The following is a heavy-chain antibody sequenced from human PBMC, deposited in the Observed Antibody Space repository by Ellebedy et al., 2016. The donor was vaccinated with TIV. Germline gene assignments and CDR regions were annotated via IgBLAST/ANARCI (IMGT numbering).Heavy chain of an antibody. Sequence: GGSLRLSXAASGFTFSNYWMSWVRQAPGKGLEWVANIKQDGSERYYVDSVKGRFTISRDNAKNSLYLQMNSLRAEDTAVYYCARDPLLGRQWLVKGFDPWGQGTLVTVSS. CDR2: IKQDGSER. J-gene: IGHJ5*02. V-gene: IGHV3-7*01. CDR1: GFTFSNYW. D-gene: IGHD6-19*01. CDR3: ARDPLLGRQWLVKGFDP.